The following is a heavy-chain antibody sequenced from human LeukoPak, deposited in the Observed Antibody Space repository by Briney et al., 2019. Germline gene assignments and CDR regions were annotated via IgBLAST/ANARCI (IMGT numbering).Heavy chain of an antibody. Sequence: SETLSLTCTVSGGSISSSSYYWGWIRQPPGKGLEWIGNIYYSGSTYYNPSLKSRVTISVDTSKNQFSLKLSSVTAADTAVYYCASIVATTFDIWGQGTMVTVSS. D-gene: IGHD5-12*01. CDR2: IYYSGST. V-gene: IGHV4-39*01. CDR1: GGSISSSSYY. J-gene: IGHJ3*02. CDR3: ASIVATTFDI.